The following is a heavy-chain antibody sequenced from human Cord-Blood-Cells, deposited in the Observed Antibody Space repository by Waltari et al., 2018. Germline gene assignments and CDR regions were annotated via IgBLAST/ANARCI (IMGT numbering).Heavy chain of an antibody. J-gene: IGHJ3*02. CDR3: ARGRGDAVDI. V-gene: IGHV1-2*02. CDR1: GYTFTGYY. Sequence: QVQLVQSGAEVKKPGASVKVSCKASGYTFTGYYMHWVRQAPGQGLEWMGWGNPNSGRTNYAQKFQGRVTRTRDTSISTAYMGLSGLRADDTAVYYCARGRGDAVDIWGQGTMVTVSS. D-gene: IGHD3-10*01. CDR2: GNPNSGRT.